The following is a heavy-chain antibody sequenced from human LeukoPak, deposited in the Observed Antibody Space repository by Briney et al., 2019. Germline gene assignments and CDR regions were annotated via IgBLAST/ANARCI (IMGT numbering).Heavy chain of an antibody. V-gene: IGHV3-48*04. CDR2: ISSSGSTI. J-gene: IGHJ4*02. D-gene: IGHD1-26*01. Sequence: GGSLRLSCAASGFTFSSRGFHWVRQAPGKGLEWVSYISSSGSTIYYADSVKGRFTIYRNNAKNSLYLQMNSLRAEDTAVYYCARFSSGSYYSFDYWGQGTLFTVSS. CDR1: GFTFSSRG. CDR3: ARFSSGSYYSFDY.